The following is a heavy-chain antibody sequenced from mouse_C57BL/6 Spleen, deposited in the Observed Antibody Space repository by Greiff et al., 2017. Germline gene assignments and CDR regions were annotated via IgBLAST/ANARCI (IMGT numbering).Heavy chain of an antibody. Sequence: QVQLQQPGAELVKPGASVKLSCKASGYTFTSYWMHWVKQRPGQGLEWIGMIHPNSGSTNYNEKFKSKATLTVDKSSSTAYMQLSSLTSEDSAVXYCARWITTVVASFDYWGQGTTLTVSS. V-gene: IGHV1-64*01. CDR2: IHPNSGST. D-gene: IGHD1-1*01. CDR3: ARWITTVVASFDY. J-gene: IGHJ2*01. CDR1: GYTFTSYW.